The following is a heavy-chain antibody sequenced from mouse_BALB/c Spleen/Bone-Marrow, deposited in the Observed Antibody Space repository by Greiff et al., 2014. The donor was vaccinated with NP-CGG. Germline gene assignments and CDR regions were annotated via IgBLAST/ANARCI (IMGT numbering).Heavy chain of an antibody. CDR1: GYSFTSYW. V-gene: IGHV1S81*02. CDR2: ISPSNGRS. CDR3: TRSELRRGGYALDY. J-gene: IGHJ4*01. Sequence: QVQLQQPRAELVKPGASVKLSCKASGYSFTSYWMHLVKQRPGQGLEWIGEISPSNGRSNYNEKFKSKATLTVDKSSSTAYMQHSGLTSEDSAVYYCTRSELRRGGYALDYWGLGTTVTVSS. D-gene: IGHD2-12*01.